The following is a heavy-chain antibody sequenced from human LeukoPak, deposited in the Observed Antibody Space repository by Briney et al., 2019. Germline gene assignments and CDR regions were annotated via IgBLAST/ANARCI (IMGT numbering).Heavy chain of an antibody. V-gene: IGHV3-21*01. J-gene: IGHJ4*02. CDR2: ISSSSSYI. CDR3: ARDPEGDYYDSSGPGDY. Sequence: GGSLRLSGAASGFSFTDVWMSWVRQAPGKGLEWVSSISSSSSYIYYADSVKGRFTISRDNAKNSLYLQMNSLRAEDTAVYYCARDPEGDYYDSSGPGDYWGQGTLVTVSS. CDR1: GFSFTDVW. D-gene: IGHD3-22*01.